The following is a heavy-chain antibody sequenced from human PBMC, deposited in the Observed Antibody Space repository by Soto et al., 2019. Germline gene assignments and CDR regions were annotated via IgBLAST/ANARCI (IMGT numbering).Heavy chain of an antibody. CDR1: GGSISSSSYY. D-gene: IGHD3-10*01. J-gene: IGHJ4*02. Sequence: QLQLQESGPGLVKPSETLALTCTVSGGSISSSSYYWGWIRQPPGKGLEWTGSIYYSGSTYYNTSLTSRVAISVDTSKNQFSPKPRSVTAADTAVYYWARTRITMVPGADWGQGTLGTVSS. V-gene: IGHV4-39*01. CDR2: IYYSGST. CDR3: ARTRITMVPGAD.